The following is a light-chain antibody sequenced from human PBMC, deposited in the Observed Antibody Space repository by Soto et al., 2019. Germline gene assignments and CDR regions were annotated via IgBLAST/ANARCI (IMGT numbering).Light chain of an antibody. V-gene: IGKV1-39*01. CDR3: QQSYSTPYT. CDR2: AAS. J-gene: IGKJ2*01. Sequence: DIPMTQSPSSLSASVGDRVTITCRASQSISSYLNWYQQKPGKAPKLLIYAASSLQSGVTSRFSGSGSGTDFTLTISSMQPEDCATYYCQQSYSTPYTFGQGTKLEIK. CDR1: QSISSY.